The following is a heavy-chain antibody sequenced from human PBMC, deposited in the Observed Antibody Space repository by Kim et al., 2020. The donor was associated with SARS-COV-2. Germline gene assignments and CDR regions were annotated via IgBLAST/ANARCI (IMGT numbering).Heavy chain of an antibody. CDR3: ACPTTTVTNNYYYYGMDV. CDR2: INPSGGST. Sequence: ASVKVSCKASGYTFTSYYMHWVRQAPGQGLEWMGIINPSGGSTSYAQKFQGRVTMTRDTSTSTVYMELSSLRSEDTAVYYCACPTTTVTNNYYYYGMDVWGQGTTVTVSS. D-gene: IGHD4-4*01. J-gene: IGHJ6*02. V-gene: IGHV1-46*01. CDR1: GYTFTSYY.